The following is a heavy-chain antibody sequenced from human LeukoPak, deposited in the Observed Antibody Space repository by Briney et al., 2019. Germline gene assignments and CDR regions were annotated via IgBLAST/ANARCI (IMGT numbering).Heavy chain of an antibody. CDR1: GFTFSSYA. CDR3: AREGIVGASDY. D-gene: IGHD1-26*01. V-gene: IGHV3-64*01. Sequence: GGFLRLSCAASGFTFSSYAMHWVRQAPGKGLEYVSAISSNGGSTYYANSVKGRFTISRDNSKNTLYLQMGSLRAEDMAVYYCAREGIVGASDYWGQGTLVTVSS. CDR2: ISSNGGST. J-gene: IGHJ4*02.